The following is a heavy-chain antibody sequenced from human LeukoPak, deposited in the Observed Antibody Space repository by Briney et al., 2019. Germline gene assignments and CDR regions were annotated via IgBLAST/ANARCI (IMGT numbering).Heavy chain of an antibody. CDR3: ARSKAVPAAKNWFDP. Sequence: GASVKVSCKASGYTFTGYYMHWVRQAPGQGLEWMGWINPNSGGTNYAQKFQGRVTMTRDTSISTAYMKLSRLRSDDTAVYYCARSKAVPAAKNWFDPWGQGTLVTVSS. V-gene: IGHV1-2*02. J-gene: IGHJ5*02. CDR2: INPNSGGT. D-gene: IGHD2-2*01. CDR1: GYTFTGYY.